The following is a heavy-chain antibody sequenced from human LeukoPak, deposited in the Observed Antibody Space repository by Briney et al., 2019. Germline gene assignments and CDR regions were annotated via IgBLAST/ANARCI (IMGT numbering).Heavy chain of an antibody. CDR3: ARASGITMIYEIFDY. CDR2: IIPIFGTA. Sequence: ASAKVSCKASGGTFSSYAISWVRQAPGQGLEWMGGIIPIFGTANYAQKFQGRVTITADESTSTAYMELSSLRSKDTAVYYCARASGITMIYEIFDYWGQGTLVTVSS. CDR1: GGTFSSYA. D-gene: IGHD3-22*01. J-gene: IGHJ4*02. V-gene: IGHV1-69*13.